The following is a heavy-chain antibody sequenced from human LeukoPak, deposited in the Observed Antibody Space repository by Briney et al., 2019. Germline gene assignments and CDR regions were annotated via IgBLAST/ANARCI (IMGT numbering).Heavy chain of an antibody. J-gene: IGHJ4*02. Sequence: SETLSLTCTASGGFVGSGTYYWSWIRQSPGKGLEWIGNVYYSGSTYYNPSLKSRVTISVDTSKNQFSLKLSSVTAADTAVYYCARDRPGGSSLDYWGQGTLVTVSS. CDR2: VYYSGST. CDR1: GGFVGSGTYY. D-gene: IGHD6-13*01. CDR3: ARDRPGGSSLDY. V-gene: IGHV4-39*07.